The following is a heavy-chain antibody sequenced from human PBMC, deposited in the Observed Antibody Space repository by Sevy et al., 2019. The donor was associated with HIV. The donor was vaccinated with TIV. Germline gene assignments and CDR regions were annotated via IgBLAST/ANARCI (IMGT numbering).Heavy chain of an antibody. CDR3: ARDYGSGSYSRPFRFDY. CDR2: ISYDGRNK. CDR1: GFTFSSYA. Sequence: GGSLRLSCAASGFTFSSYAMHWVRQAPGKGLEWVAVISYDGRNKYYADSVKGRFTISRDNSKNTLYLQMNSLRAEDTAVYYCARDYGSGSYSRPFRFDYWGQGTLVTVSS. J-gene: IGHJ4*02. V-gene: IGHV3-30*04. D-gene: IGHD3-10*01.